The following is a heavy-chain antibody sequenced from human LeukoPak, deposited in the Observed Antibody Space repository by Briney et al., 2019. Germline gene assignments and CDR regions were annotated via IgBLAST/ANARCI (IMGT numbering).Heavy chain of an antibody. CDR1: GDSVSSNRAA. D-gene: IGHD2-21*01. CDR3: AREDYSDAFDI. CDR2: TYYRSKWYN. Sequence: SQILSLTCAISGDSVSSNRAAWSWIRQSPSRGLEWLGRTYYRSKWYNDYAVSVKSRVTINPDTSKNQFSLQLNSVTAADTAVYYCAREDYSDAFDIGGQGTLVTVSS. J-gene: IGHJ3*02. V-gene: IGHV6-1*01.